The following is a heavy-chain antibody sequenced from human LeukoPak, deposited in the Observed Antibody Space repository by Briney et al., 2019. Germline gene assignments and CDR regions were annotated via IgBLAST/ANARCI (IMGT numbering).Heavy chain of an antibody. V-gene: IGHV4-38-2*02. CDR3: ARSGPGGITMVRGVRRLDY. CDR1: GYSISSGYY. D-gene: IGHD3-10*01. CDR2: IYHSGST. Sequence: SETLSLTCTVSGYSISSGYYWGWIRQPPGKGLEWSGSIYHSGSTYYNPSLKSRVTISVATSKNPFSLKLSSVTAAETAVYYCARSGPGGITMVRGVRRLDYWGQGTLVTVSS. J-gene: IGHJ4*02.